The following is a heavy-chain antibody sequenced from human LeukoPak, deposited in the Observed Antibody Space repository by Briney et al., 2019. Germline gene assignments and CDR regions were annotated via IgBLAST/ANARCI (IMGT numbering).Heavy chain of an antibody. CDR2: INPNSGGT. CDR1: GYTFTRYY. D-gene: IGHD5-12*01. CDR3: ARTRAVDIVATIDLYYYYYGMDV. J-gene: IGHJ6*02. V-gene: IGHV1-2*02. Sequence: GASVKVSCKASGYTFTRYYMHWVRQAPGQGLEWMGWINPNSGGTNYAQKFQGRVTMTRDTSISTAYMELSRLRSDDTAVYYCARTRAVDIVATIDLYYYYYGMDVWGQGTTVTVSS.